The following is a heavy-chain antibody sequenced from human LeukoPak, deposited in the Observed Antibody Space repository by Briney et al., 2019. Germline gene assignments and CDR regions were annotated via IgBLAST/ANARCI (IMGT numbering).Heavy chain of an antibody. D-gene: IGHD1-26*01. Sequence: PSETLSLTCTVSGDSISSHYWSWIRQPPGKGLEWIGYIYYSGRTNYNPSLKSRVTISVDTSKNQFSLKLSSVTAADTAVYYCARHTKNSRSYLGYWGQGTLVTVSS. CDR2: IYYSGRT. CDR3: ARHTKNSRSYLGY. J-gene: IGHJ4*02. V-gene: IGHV4-59*08. CDR1: GDSISSHY.